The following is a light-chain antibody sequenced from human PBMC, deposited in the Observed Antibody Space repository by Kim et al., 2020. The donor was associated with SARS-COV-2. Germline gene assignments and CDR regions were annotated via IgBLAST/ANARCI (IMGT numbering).Light chain of an antibody. CDR1: QVVSSSH. J-gene: IGKJ1*01. CDR2: GAS. CDR3: QQYGSSPRT. V-gene: IGKV3-20*01. Sequence: SPGESATLSCRASQVVSSSHLAWYQQKPGQPPRLLIYGASSRATGIPDRFSGSGSGTDFTLTISRLEPEDFAVYYCQQYGSSPRTFGRGTKVDIK.